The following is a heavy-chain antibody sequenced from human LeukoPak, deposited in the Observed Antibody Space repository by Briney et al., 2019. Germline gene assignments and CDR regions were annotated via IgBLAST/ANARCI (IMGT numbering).Heavy chain of an antibody. V-gene: IGHV3-9*01. CDR3: VREGPRGLAFDV. CDR2: ISWNSGSI. CDR1: GFTFDDYA. J-gene: IGHJ3*01. Sequence: GGSLRLSCAASGFTFDDYAMHWVRQAPGKGLEWVSGISWNSGSIGYADSVKGRFTISRDNAKNSLYLQMNSLRVEDTATYYCVREGPRGLAFDVWGQGTMVTVSS.